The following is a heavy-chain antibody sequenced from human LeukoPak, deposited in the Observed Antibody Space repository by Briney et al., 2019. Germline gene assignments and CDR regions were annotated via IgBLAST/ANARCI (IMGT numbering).Heavy chain of an antibody. CDR2: INSDGGTT. V-gene: IGHV3-74*01. J-gene: IGHJ5*02. D-gene: IGHD3-3*01. CDR1: GFTFSNYW. CDR3: ARERVADNWFDP. Sequence: GGSLRLSCAASGFTFSNYWMHWVRQAPGKGLVWVSRINSDGGTTTYADSVKGRFTISRDNAKNTLYLQMSSLRAEDTAVYYCARERVADNWFDPWGQGTLVTVSS.